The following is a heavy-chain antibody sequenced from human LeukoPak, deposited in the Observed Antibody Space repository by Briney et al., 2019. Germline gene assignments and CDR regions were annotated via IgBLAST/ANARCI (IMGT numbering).Heavy chain of an antibody. J-gene: IGHJ4*02. V-gene: IGHV1-46*01. CDR2: INPSGGST. CDR3: AREGSRNTKGDY. CDR1: GYTFTSYY. Sequence: ASVKVSCKASGYTFTSYYMHWVRQAPGQGLEWMGIINPSGGSTSYAQKFQGRVTMTTDTSTSTAYMELRSLRSDDTAVYYCAREGSRNTKGDYWGQGTLVTVSS. D-gene: IGHD1-26*01.